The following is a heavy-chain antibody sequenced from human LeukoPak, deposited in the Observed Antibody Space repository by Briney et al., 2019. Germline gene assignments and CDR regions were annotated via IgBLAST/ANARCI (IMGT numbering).Heavy chain of an antibody. V-gene: IGHV1-2*02. CDR1: GYTFTSYG. CDR3: ARGIAVAGAFDI. D-gene: IGHD6-19*01. Sequence: ASVKVSCKASGYTFTSYGISWVRQAPGQGLEWMGWINPNSGGTNYAQKFQGRVTMTRDTSISTAYMELSRLRSDDTAVYYCARGIAVAGAFDIWGQGTMVTVSS. CDR2: INPNSGGT. J-gene: IGHJ3*02.